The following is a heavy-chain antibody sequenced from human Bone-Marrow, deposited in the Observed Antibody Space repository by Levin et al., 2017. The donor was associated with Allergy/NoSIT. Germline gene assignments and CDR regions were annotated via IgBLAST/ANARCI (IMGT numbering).Heavy chain of an antibody. Sequence: GGSLRLSCGASGFTFSSYGMHWVRQAPGRGLEWVAGMWYDGSHENYADSVKGRFTISRDNSKNTLYLQMNSLRAEDTAVYFCAREYADYYFDYWGQGTLVTVSS. CDR2: MWYDGSHE. J-gene: IGHJ4*02. D-gene: IGHD4-17*01. CDR3: AREYADYYFDY. CDR1: GFTFSSYG. V-gene: IGHV3-33*01.